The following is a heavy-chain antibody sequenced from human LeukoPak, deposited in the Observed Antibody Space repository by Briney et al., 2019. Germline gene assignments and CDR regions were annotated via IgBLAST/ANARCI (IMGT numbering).Heavy chain of an antibody. Sequence: PGRSLRLSCAASGFTFSSYAMHWVRQAPGKGLEWVAVISYEGSNKYYADSVKGRFTISRDNSKNTLYLQMNSLRAEDTAVYYCARVLDQQRPHYGMDVWGQGTTVTVSS. D-gene: IGHD6-13*01. V-gene: IGHV3-30-3*01. CDR1: GFTFSSYA. CDR3: ARVLDQQRPHYGMDV. J-gene: IGHJ6*02. CDR2: ISYEGSNK.